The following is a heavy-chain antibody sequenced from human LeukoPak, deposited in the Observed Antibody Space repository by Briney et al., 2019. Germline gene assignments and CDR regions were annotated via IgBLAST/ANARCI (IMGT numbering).Heavy chain of an antibody. J-gene: IGHJ4*02. CDR2: INWNGGST. Sequence: GSLRLSCVASGFGFDDYGMSWVRQAPGKGLEWVSGINWNGGSTGYADSVKGRFTISRDNAKNSLYLRMNSLRAEDTALYYCARGGSTGWYSFDYWGQGTLVTVSS. D-gene: IGHD6-19*01. CDR3: ARGGSTGWYSFDY. CDR1: GFGFDDYG. V-gene: IGHV3-20*04.